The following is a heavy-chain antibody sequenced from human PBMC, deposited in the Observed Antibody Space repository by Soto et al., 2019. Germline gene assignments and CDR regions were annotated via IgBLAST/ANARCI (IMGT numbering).Heavy chain of an antibody. D-gene: IGHD3-9*01. J-gene: IGHJ4*02. Sequence: EVQLLESGGGLVQPGGSLRLSCAASGFTFSSYAMSWVRQAPGKGLEWVSAISGSGGSTYYADSVKGRFTISRDNSKNTLYLQMNSLRAEDAAVYYRAKDPVHRTYYDILTGYYFDYWGQGTLVTVSS. CDR2: ISGSGGST. CDR1: GFTFSSYA. V-gene: IGHV3-23*01. CDR3: AKDPVHRTYYDILTGYYFDY.